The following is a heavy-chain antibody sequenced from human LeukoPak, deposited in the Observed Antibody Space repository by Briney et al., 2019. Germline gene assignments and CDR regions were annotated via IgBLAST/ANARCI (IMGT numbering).Heavy chain of an antibody. Sequence: PSQTLSLTCTVSGGSISSGSYYWSWIRQPAGKGLEWIGRIYTSGSTNYNPSLKSRVTISVDTSKNQFSLKLSSVTAADTALYFCARGATTPLPIPFDYWGQGTLVTVSS. D-gene: IGHD1-26*01. J-gene: IGHJ4*02. V-gene: IGHV4-61*02. CDR1: GGSISSGSYY. CDR2: IYTSGST. CDR3: ARGATTPLPIPFDY.